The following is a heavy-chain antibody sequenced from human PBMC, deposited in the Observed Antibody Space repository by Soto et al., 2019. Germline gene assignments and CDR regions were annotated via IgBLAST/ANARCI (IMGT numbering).Heavy chain of an antibody. Sequence: ASVKVSCKASGYTFTSCRISWVRQALAQGLEWMGWIRAYNGNTNYAQKLQGRVTMTTDASTSTAYMELRSLRSDDTAVYYCARDGRIVVVPAGRDYYYYGMDVWGQGTTVTVSS. D-gene: IGHD2-2*01. V-gene: IGHV1-18*04. CDR1: GYTFTSCR. J-gene: IGHJ6*02. CDR2: IRAYNGNT. CDR3: ARDGRIVVVPAGRDYYYYGMDV.